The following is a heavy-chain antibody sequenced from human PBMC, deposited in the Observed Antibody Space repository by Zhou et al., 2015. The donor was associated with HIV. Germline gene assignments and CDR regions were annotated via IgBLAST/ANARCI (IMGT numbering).Heavy chain of an antibody. CDR1: GFTFSSYW. Sequence: EVQLVESGGGLVQPGGSLRLSCAASGFTFSSYWMSWVRQAPGKGLEWVANIKQDGSEKYYVDSVKGRFTISRDNAKNSLYLQMNSLRAEDTAVYYCARDHCIGSILWWCPFDYWGQGTLVTVSS. V-gene: IGHV3-7*01. D-gene: IGHD2-21*01. CDR3: ARDHCIGSILWWCPFDY. CDR2: IKQDGSEK. J-gene: IGHJ4*02.